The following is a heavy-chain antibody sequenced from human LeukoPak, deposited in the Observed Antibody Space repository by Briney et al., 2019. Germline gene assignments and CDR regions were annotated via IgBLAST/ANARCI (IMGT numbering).Heavy chain of an antibody. CDR2: ITASGSIT. CDR1: GFSYITYA. J-gene: IGHJ6*03. CDR3: AKGTGSHYVYYYMNV. D-gene: IGHD6-19*01. V-gene: IGHV3-23*01. Sequence: PGGSLRLSCAACGFSYITYAMSWVRRAPGKGLEWVAAITASGSITYHADSVKGRFTVSRDNPKKTMYLQMDSLRVADTAVYYCAKGTGSHYVYYYMNVWGKGTTVSVS.